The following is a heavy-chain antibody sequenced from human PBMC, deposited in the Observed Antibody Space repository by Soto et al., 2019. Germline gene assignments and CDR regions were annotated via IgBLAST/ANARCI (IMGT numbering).Heavy chain of an antibody. CDR2: IYWNDDK. J-gene: IGHJ4*02. CDR1: GFSLSTSGVG. D-gene: IGHD6-13*01. CDR3: ARPSGYSSSWYIGFGGGIDY. V-gene: IGHV2-5*01. Sequence: SGPTLVNPTQTLTLTCTFSGFSLSTSGVGVGRIRQPPGKALEWLALIYWNDDKRYSPSLKSRLTITKDTSKNQVVLTMTNMDPVDTATYYCARPSGYSSSWYIGFGGGIDYWGQGTLVTVSS.